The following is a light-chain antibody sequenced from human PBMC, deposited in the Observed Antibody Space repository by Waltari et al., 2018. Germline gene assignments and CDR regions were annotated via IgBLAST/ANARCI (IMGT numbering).Light chain of an antibody. V-gene: IGKV1-39*01. Sequence: DIQMTQSPSSLSASVGDRVTITCRARQDISSFLNWYQQKPGKAPKLLIYGASRLQSGVPSRVSAKGSGTEFTLTISSLQPEDIATYSCQQSHSMPWTFGQGTKVEIK. CDR2: GAS. CDR3: QQSHSMPWT. J-gene: IGKJ1*01. CDR1: QDISSF.